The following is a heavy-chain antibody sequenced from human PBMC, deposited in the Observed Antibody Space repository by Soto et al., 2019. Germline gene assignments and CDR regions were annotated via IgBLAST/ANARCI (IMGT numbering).Heavy chain of an antibody. CDR1: GFTFDDYA. V-gene: IGHV3-9*01. CDR3: VKDESINWYSGHFRH. D-gene: IGHD6-13*01. J-gene: IGHJ1*01. Sequence: EVQLVESGGGLVQPGRSLRLSCAGSGFTFDDYAMHWVRQVPWKGLEWVSGINWNSGSIGYADSVKGRFAISRDNAKNSLHLQMNSLRAEDTCFYYCVKDESINWYSGHFRHWGQGTLVTVSS. CDR2: INWNSGSI.